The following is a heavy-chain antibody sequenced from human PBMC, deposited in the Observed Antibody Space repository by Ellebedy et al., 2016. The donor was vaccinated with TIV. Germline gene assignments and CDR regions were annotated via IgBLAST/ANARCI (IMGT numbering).Heavy chain of an antibody. V-gene: IGHV4-59*08. Sequence: PSETLSLTCTVSGGSISSYYWSWIRQPPGKGLEWIGYIYYSGSTNYNPSLKSRVTISVDTSKDQLSLKLSSVTAADTAVYYCAGLTWIAAAGTGWFDPWGLGTLVTVSS. CDR3: AGLTWIAAAGTGWFDP. CDR1: GGSISSYY. D-gene: IGHD6-13*01. J-gene: IGHJ5*02. CDR2: IYYSGST.